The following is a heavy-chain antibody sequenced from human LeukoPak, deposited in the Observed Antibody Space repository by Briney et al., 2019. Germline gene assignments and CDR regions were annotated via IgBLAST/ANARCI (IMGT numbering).Heavy chain of an antibody. Sequence: PGGSLRLSCAASGFTFRDAWMSWVRQAPGKGLEWVGRIASQTDGGRTDYAAPVKGRFAISRDDSKNTLYLQMNSLKTEDTAVYYCTTTIVGVTTWFDPWGQGTLVTVSS. J-gene: IGHJ5*02. CDR1: GFTFRDAW. CDR3: TTTIVGVTTWFDP. CDR2: IASQTDGGRT. V-gene: IGHV3-15*04. D-gene: IGHD1-26*01.